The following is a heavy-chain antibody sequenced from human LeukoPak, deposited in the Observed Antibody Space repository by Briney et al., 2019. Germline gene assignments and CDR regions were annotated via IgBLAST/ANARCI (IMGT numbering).Heavy chain of an antibody. CDR3: ARHKGSAYYYYGMDV. CDR1: GYSFTSYW. Sequence: MAGEFLKISCKGSGYSFTSYWIGWVRQMPGKGLEWMGIIYPGDSDTRYSPSFQGQVTISADKSISTAYLQWSSLRASDTAMYYCARHKGSAYYYYGMDVWGQGTTVTVSS. CDR2: IYPGDSDT. J-gene: IGHJ6*02. V-gene: IGHV5-51*01. D-gene: IGHD3-10*01.